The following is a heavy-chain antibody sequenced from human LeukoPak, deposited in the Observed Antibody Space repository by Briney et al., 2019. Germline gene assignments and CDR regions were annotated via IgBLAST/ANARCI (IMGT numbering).Heavy chain of an antibody. V-gene: IGHV4-30-4*01. CDR3: ARALGYSYGTGYFDY. Sequence: PSETLSLTCTVSGGSISSGDYYWSWIRQPPGKGLEWIGYIYYSGSTYYNPSLKSRVTISVDTSKNQFSLKLSSVTAADTAVYYCARALGYSYGTGYFDYWGQGTLITVSS. J-gene: IGHJ4*02. CDR2: IYYSGST. CDR1: GGSISSGDYY. D-gene: IGHD5-18*01.